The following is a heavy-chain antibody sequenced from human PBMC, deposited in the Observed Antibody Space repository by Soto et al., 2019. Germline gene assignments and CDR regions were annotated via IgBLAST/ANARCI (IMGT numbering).Heavy chain of an antibody. D-gene: IGHD6-19*01. CDR1: SGSISSSNW. V-gene: IGHV4-4*02. J-gene: IGHJ4*02. CDR2: IYHSGST. Sequence: SETLSLTCAVSSGSISSSNWWSWVRQPPGKGLEWIGEIYHSGSTNYNPSLKSRVTISVDKSKNQFSLKLSSVTAADTAVYYCARVKVSSGWYKLDDWGQGTLVTVSS. CDR3: ARVKVSSGWYKLDD.